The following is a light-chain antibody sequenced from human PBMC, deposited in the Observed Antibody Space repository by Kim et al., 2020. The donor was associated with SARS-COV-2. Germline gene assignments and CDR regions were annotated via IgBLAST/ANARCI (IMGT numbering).Light chain of an antibody. CDR3: QQNYSTPWT. Sequence: IQMTQSPSSLTASVGDRVTITCRASQSISSYLNWYQQKPGKAPKLLIYAASSLQSGVPSRFSGSGSGTDFTLTISSLQPEDFATYYCQQNYSTPWTFGQGTKVEIK. J-gene: IGKJ1*01. CDR2: AAS. V-gene: IGKV1-39*01. CDR1: QSISSY.